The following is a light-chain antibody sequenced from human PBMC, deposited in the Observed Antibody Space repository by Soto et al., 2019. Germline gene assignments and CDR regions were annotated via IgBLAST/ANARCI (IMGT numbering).Light chain of an antibody. Sequence: EIVLTQSPATLSLSPGERATLYCRASQSVSSDLAWYQQKPGQAPRLLIYDVSNRATGIPARFSGFGSGTDFTLTISSLEPEDFAVYYCQQRSDWPLTFGGGTKVDIK. J-gene: IGKJ4*01. CDR1: QSVSSD. V-gene: IGKV3-11*01. CDR2: DVS. CDR3: QQRSDWPLT.